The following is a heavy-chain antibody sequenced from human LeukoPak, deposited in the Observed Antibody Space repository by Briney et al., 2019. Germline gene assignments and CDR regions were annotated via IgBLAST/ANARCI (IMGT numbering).Heavy chain of an antibody. CDR3: ARERTFTGADAFDI. CDR2: ISSSSSYI. CDR1: GFTFSSYS. V-gene: IGHV3-21*01. D-gene: IGHD1-1*01. Sequence: GGSLRLSCAASGFTFSSYSMKWVRQAPGKELEWVSSISSSSSYIYYADSVKGRFTISRDNAKNSLYLQMNSLRAEDTAVYYCARERTFTGADAFDIWGQRTMVTVSS. J-gene: IGHJ3*02.